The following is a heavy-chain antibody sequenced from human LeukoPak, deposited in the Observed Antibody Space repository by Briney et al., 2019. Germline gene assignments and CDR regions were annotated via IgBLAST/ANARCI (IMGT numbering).Heavy chain of an antibody. J-gene: IGHJ4*02. D-gene: IGHD6-13*01. Sequence: GGSLSLSCAASGFTFSSYAMSWVRQAPGKGLEWVSAMSGSGGSTYYADSVKGRFSISRDNSKNTLYLQMNSLRAEDTAVYYCAKGVGSYSSSWFGEEWGQGTLVTVSS. CDR2: MSGSGGST. CDR3: AKGVGSYSSSWFGEE. V-gene: IGHV3-23*01. CDR1: GFTFSSYA.